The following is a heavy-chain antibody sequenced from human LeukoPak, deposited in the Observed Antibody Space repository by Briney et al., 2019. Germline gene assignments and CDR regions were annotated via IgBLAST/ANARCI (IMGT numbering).Heavy chain of an antibody. D-gene: IGHD3-10*01. CDR1: GFTFRKYW. Sequence: PGGSLRLSCTASGFTFRKYWLHWVRQAPGKGLVWVSRINPDDGSTSYADSVKGRFTISRDSAKSTLYLQMNSLRAEDTAVYYCAKSLFTSAAGSGRASDIWGQGTMVTVSS. CDR3: AKSLFTSAAGSGRASDI. V-gene: IGHV3-74*01. CDR2: INPDDGST. J-gene: IGHJ3*02.